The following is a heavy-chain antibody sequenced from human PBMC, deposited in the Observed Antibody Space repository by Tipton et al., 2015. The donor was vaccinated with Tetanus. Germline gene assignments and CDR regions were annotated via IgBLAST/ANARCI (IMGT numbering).Heavy chain of an antibody. D-gene: IGHD3-10*01. CDR2: IKQDGNEK. V-gene: IGHV3-7*03. Sequence: GSLRLSCAASGFTFSNYAMTWVRQAPGKGLEWVANIKQDGNEKYHVDSVKGRFTISRDNGKNLLYLEMNSLRVEDTAVYYCARDPHTIRTGNHRGFDYWGQGTLVTVSS. J-gene: IGHJ4*02. CDR1: GFTFSNYA. CDR3: ARDPHTIRTGNHRGFDY.